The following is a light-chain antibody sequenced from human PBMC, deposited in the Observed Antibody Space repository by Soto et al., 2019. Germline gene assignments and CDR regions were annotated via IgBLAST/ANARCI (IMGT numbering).Light chain of an antibody. Sequence: EIVLTQSPGTLSLSPGERATLSCRASQSVSSRHLAWYQQKPGQAPRLLIYGGSSRATGIPDRFSGSGSGTDFTLTISRLEPEDFAVYSCKQYGSSPPTFGGGTKVEIK. CDR1: QSVSSRH. V-gene: IGKV3-20*01. CDR3: KQYGSSPPT. CDR2: GGS. J-gene: IGKJ4*01.